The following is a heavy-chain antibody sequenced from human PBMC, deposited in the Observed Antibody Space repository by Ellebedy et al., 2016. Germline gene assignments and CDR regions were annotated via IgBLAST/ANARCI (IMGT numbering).Heavy chain of an antibody. CDR3: ARREYFRGSHWFHP. V-gene: IGHV5-51*01. Sequence: GESLKISCQGSGYSFTNHWIVWVRQKPGKGLEFMGIIYPGDSDTKNNPSFQGPVTISADRSTSTAYLQWSGLKASDTARYFCARREYFRGSHWFHPWGQGTLVTVAS. J-gene: IGHJ5*02. CDR2: IYPGDSDT. D-gene: IGHD5-12*01. CDR1: GYSFTNHW.